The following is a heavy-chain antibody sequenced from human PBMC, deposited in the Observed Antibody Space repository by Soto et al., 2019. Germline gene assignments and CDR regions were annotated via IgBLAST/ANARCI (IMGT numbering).Heavy chain of an antibody. Sequence: EVQLVESGGGLVQPGGSLRLSCEASGFTFSSYSMNWVRQAPGKGLEWVSYISSSSSTIYYADSVKGRFTISRDNAKNSLYLQMNSLRAEDTAVYYCARELAVAGPGNLYFDYWGQGTLVTVSS. D-gene: IGHD6-19*01. J-gene: IGHJ4*02. CDR2: ISSSSSTI. V-gene: IGHV3-48*01. CDR3: ARELAVAGPGNLYFDY. CDR1: GFTFSSYS.